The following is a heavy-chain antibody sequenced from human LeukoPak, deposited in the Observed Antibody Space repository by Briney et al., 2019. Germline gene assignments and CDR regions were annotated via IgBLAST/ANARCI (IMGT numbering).Heavy chain of an antibody. V-gene: IGHV1-18*01. CDR3: ARVGYDILRGARTMNWFDP. Sequence: GASVKVSCKASGYTFTSYGISWVRRAPGQGLEWMGWISAYNGNTNYAQKLQGRVTMTTDTSTSTAYMELRSLRSDDTAVYYCARVGYDILRGARTMNWFDPWGQGTLVTVSS. CDR1: GYTFTSYG. CDR2: ISAYNGNT. J-gene: IGHJ5*02. D-gene: IGHD3-9*01.